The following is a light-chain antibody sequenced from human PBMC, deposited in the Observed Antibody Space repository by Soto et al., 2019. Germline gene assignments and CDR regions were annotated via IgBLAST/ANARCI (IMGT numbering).Light chain of an antibody. V-gene: IGKV3-20*01. CDR3: QQYVSSPLT. CDR2: GAS. J-gene: IGKJ4*01. CDR1: QSISRY. Sequence: IVLTQSPGTLSLSPVERTTLSGMASQSISRYLAWYQQKPGQGPRLLIYGASSRATGIPDRFSGSGSGTDFTLTISRLEPEDFAVYYCQQYVSSPLTFGGGTKVDIK.